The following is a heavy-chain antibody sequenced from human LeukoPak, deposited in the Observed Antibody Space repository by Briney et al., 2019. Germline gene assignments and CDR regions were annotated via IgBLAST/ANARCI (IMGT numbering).Heavy chain of an antibody. CDR1: GGSISSGSYY. CDR3: ARGDYDSSGYYSDAFDI. V-gene: IGHV4-61*02. Sequence: SQTLSLTCTVSGGSISSGSYYWSWIRQPAGKGLEWIGRIYTSGSTNYNPSLKSRVTISVDMSKNQFSLKLSSVTAADTAVYYCARGDYDSSGYYSDAFDIWGQGTMVTVSS. CDR2: IYTSGST. D-gene: IGHD3-22*01. J-gene: IGHJ3*02.